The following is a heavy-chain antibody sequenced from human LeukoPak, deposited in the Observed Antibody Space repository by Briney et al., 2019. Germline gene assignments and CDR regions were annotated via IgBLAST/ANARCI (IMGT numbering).Heavy chain of an antibody. CDR2: INHSGYT. J-gene: IGHJ4*02. CDR3: TRMTTGHDY. V-gene: IGHV4-34*01. D-gene: IGHD4-17*01. CDR1: GVPFDDYY. Sequence: SETLSLTCAVSGVPFDDYYWAWVRQTPGKGLEWIGEINHSGYTNDSPSLKSRVTLSIDTSRKQFSLNLRSVTVADAGTYYCTRMTTGHDYWGQGTLVTVSS.